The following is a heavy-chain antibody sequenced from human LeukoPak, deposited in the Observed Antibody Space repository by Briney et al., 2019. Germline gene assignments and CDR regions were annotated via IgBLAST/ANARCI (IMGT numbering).Heavy chain of an antibody. CDR3: ARGWGSTSSNYFDP. CDR2: VYGSGST. CDR1: GDSISSGNFY. J-gene: IGHJ5*02. D-gene: IGHD2-2*01. V-gene: IGHV4-61*02. Sequence: SETLSLTCTVSGDSISSGNFYWSWIRQPAGKGLEWMWRVYGSGSTNYSPSLRSRVTISIDTSNNQFSLKLNSVTAADTAIYYCARGWGSTSSNYFDPWGQGTLVTVSS.